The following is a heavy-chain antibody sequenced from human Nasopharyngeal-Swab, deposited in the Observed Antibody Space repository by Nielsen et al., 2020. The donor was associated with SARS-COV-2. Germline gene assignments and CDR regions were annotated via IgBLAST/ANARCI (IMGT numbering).Heavy chain of an antibody. V-gene: IGHV1-8*01. Sequence: ASVKVSCKASGYTFTSYDINWVRQATGQGLEWMGWMNPNSANTGYAQKFQGRVTMTRNTSTSTAYMELSSLRSEDTAIYYCARYGPPLLTGDSYHYGVDVWGQGTTVTVSS. CDR3: ARYGPPLLTGDSYHYGVDV. D-gene: IGHD7-27*01. CDR1: GYTFTSYD. CDR2: MNPNSANT. J-gene: IGHJ6*02.